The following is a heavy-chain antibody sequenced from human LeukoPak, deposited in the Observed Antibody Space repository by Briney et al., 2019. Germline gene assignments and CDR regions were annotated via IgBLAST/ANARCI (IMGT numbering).Heavy chain of an antibody. J-gene: IGHJ4*02. CDR2: IWPDGINK. Sequence: GGSLRLSCAASGFTFSSYGMSWVRQAPGQGLEWVAAIWPDGINKDYADSVRGRFTISRDNSKNILYVQMNSLRAEDTAVYYCARRAGDYSHPYDYWGQGTLVTVSS. V-gene: IGHV3-33*08. CDR1: GFTFSSYG. CDR3: ARRAGDYSHPYDY. D-gene: IGHD3-22*01.